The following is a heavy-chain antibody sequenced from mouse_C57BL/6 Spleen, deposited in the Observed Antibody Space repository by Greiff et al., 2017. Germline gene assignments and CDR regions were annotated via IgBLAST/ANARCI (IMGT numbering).Heavy chain of an antibody. D-gene: IGHD2-12*01. Sequence: VQLQQSGPELVKPGASVKISCKASGYAFSSSWMNWVKQRPGKGLEWIGRIYPGDGDTNYNGKFKGKATLTADKSSSTAYMQLSSLTSEDSAVYFCANLRRGYYFDYWGQGTTLTVSS. CDR2: IYPGDGDT. J-gene: IGHJ2*01. CDR1: GYAFSSSW. V-gene: IGHV1-82*01. CDR3: ANLRRGYYFDY.